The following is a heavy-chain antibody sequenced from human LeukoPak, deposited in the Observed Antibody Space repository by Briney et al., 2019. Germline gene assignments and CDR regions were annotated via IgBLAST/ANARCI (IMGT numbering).Heavy chain of an antibody. D-gene: IGHD3-10*01. CDR3: ARVGYGSGSYYNVVGYYYYYYMDV. Sequence: ASVKVSCKASGYTFTSYDINWVRQATGQGLEWMGWMNPNSGNTGYAQKFQGRVTMTRNTSISTAYMELSSLRSEDTAVHYCARVGYGSGSYYNVVGYYYYYYMDVWGKGTTVTVSS. CDR2: MNPNSGNT. V-gene: IGHV1-8*01. J-gene: IGHJ6*03. CDR1: GYTFTSYD.